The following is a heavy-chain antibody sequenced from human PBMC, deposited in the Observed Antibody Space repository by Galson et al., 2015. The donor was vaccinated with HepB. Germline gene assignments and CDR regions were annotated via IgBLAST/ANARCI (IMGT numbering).Heavy chain of an antibody. CDR2: ISSSSSTI. CDR3: ARDYYYDSSGYYYESFYYFDY. J-gene: IGHJ4*02. V-gene: IGHV3-48*02. CDR1: GFTFSSYS. D-gene: IGHD3-22*01. Sequence: SLRLSCAASGFTFSSYSMNWVRQAPGKGLEWVSYISSSSSTIYYADSVKGRFTISRDNAKNSLYLQMNSLRDEDTAVYYCARDYYYDSSGYYYESFYYFDYWGQGTLVTVSS.